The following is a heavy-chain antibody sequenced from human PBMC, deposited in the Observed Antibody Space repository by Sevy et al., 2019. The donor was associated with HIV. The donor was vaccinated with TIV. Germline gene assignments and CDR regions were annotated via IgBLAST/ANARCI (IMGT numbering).Heavy chain of an antibody. D-gene: IGHD6-25*01. CDR1: GFTFRNYA. Sequence: GGSLRLSCAASGFTFRNYAMHWVRQAPGKGLEWVAVISYDGSNKNYADSVKGRLTISRYNSKNTLYLQINSLRGEDTAVYYCARDPVEMARSGYGMDVWGQGTTVTVSS. J-gene: IGHJ6*02. CDR3: ARDPVEMARSGYGMDV. CDR2: ISYDGSNK. V-gene: IGHV3-30*04.